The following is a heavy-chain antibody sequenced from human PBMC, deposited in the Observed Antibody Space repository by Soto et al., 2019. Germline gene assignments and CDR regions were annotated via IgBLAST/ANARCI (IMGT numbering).Heavy chain of an antibody. CDR1: GFSLSTSGVG. CDR3: AHSPEAAAGNWFDP. D-gene: IGHD6-13*01. J-gene: IGHJ5*02. CDR2: IYWDDDK. Sequence: QITLKESGPTLVKPTQTLTLTCTFSGFSLSTSGVGVGWIRQPPGKALEWLALIYWDDDKRYSPSLKSRLTIAKDTSKNQVVLTMTNKDPVDTATYYCAHSPEAAAGNWFDPWGHGTLVTVSS. V-gene: IGHV2-5*02.